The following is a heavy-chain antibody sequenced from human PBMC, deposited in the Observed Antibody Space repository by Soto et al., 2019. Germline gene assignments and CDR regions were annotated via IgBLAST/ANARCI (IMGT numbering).Heavy chain of an antibody. CDR1: GGSISSSNW. J-gene: IGHJ3*02. V-gene: IGHV4-4*02. Sequence: QVQLQESGPGLVKPSGTLSLTCAVSGGSISSSNWWSWVRQPPGKGLEWIGEIYHSGSTNYNPSLKSRVTISVDKSKNQFSLKLSSVTDADTAVYYCAREGGIVGATTGSAFDIWGQGTMVTVSS. CDR2: IYHSGST. D-gene: IGHD1-26*01. CDR3: AREGGIVGATTGSAFDI.